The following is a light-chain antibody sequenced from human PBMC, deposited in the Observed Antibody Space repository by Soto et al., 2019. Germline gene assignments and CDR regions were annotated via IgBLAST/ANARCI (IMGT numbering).Light chain of an antibody. Sequence: QSALTQPASVSGSPGQSITISCTGTSSDVGGYNYVSWYKQHPGKAPKLMIYEVINRPSGVSNRFSGSKSGNTASLTISGLQAEDEADYYCQTYDSSLNRFVFGPGTKLTVL. CDR3: QTYDSSLNRFV. CDR2: EVI. CDR1: SSDVGGYNY. J-gene: IGLJ1*01. V-gene: IGLV2-14*01.